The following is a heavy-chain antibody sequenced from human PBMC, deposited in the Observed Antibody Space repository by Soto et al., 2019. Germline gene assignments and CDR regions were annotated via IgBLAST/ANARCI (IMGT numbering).Heavy chain of an antibody. V-gene: IGHV1-18*04. Sequence: ASVKVSCKASGYTFANYGISWVRQAPGQGLEWMGWISGHNGATNYAQKLQGRVTMTTDTSTSTAYMELRSLRSDDTAVYYCARVSSGSSWKANWFDPWGQGTLVTVSS. CDR1: GYTFANYG. D-gene: IGHD6-13*01. CDR3: ARVSSGSSWKANWFDP. CDR2: ISGHNGAT. J-gene: IGHJ5*02.